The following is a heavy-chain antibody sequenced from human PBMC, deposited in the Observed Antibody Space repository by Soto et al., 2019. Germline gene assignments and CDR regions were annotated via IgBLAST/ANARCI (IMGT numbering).Heavy chain of an antibody. CDR2: ISYDGSNK. CDR3: ARDCSSSWGYGMDV. CDR1: GFTFSSYA. V-gene: IGHV3-30-3*01. D-gene: IGHD6-13*01. J-gene: IGHJ6*02. Sequence: GGSLRLSCAASGFTFSSYAMHWVRQAPGKGLEWVAVISYDGSNKYYADSVKGRFTISRDNAKNTLYLQMNSLRAEDTAVYYCARDCSSSWGYGMDVWGQGTTVTVSS.